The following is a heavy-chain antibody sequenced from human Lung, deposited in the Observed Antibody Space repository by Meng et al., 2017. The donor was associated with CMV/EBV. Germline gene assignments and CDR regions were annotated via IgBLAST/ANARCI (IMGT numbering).Heavy chain of an antibody. V-gene: IGHV3-21*01. D-gene: IGHD3-3*01. CDR1: FTFIIYS. Sequence: FTFIIYSLTWVPQAPGKGLEWVSSVSPRSNYINYADSVKGRFTISRDNAKNSLYLQMNSLRAEDTAVYHCARYRGVDFWSGYYSFDQWGQGTLVTVSS. CDR3: ARYRGVDFWSGYYSFDQ. CDR2: VSPRSNYI. J-gene: IGHJ4*02.